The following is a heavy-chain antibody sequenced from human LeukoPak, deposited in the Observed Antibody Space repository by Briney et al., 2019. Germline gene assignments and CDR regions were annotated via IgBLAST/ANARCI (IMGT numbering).Heavy chain of an antibody. J-gene: IGHJ5*02. CDR3: AKSPRFGELLPLNWFDP. D-gene: IGHD3-10*01. CDR2: ISGSGGST. CDR1: GFTFSSYA. Sequence: GGSLRLSCAASGFTFSSYAMSWVRQAPGXXXEWVSAISGSGGSTYYADSVKGRFTISRDNSKNTLYLQMNSLRAEDTAVYYCAKSPRFGELLPLNWFDPWGQGTLVTVSS. V-gene: IGHV3-23*01.